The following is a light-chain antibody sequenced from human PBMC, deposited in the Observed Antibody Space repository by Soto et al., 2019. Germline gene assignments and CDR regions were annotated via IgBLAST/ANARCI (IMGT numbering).Light chain of an antibody. J-gene: IGKJ5*01. V-gene: IGKV3-20*01. CDR2: GAS. Sequence: ESVSSQSPGTLSLYPGERATLTCRAGQSVSSSYLAWYQQKPGQAPRLLIYGASSRATGIPDRFSGSGSGTEFTLTISSLQSEDFALYYCQHYAHNSPITFGQGTRLEI. CDR3: QHYAHNSPIT. CDR1: QSVSSSY.